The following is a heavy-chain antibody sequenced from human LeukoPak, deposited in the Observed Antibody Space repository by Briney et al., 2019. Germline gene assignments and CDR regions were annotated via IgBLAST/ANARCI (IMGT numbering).Heavy chain of an antibody. V-gene: IGHV1-69*04. Sequence: GASVKVSCKASGGTFSSYAISWVRQAPGQGLEWMGRIIPILGIANYAQKFQGRVTITADKSTSTAYMELSSLRSEDTAVYYCARDGETYYYDSSGYYFFDYWGQGTLVTVSS. CDR1: GGTFSSYA. CDR3: ARDGETYYYDSSGYYFFDY. D-gene: IGHD3-22*01. CDR2: IIPILGIA. J-gene: IGHJ4*02.